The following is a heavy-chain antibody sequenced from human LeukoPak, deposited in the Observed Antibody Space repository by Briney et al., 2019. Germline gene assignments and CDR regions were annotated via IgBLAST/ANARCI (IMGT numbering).Heavy chain of an antibody. J-gene: IGHJ3*02. V-gene: IGHV3-7*01. D-gene: IGHD5/OR15-5a*01. CDR1: GFTFSRNW. Sequence: PGGSLRLSCAASGFTFSRNWMSWVRQAPGKGLEWVANIKQDGSEKYYVDSVKGRFTISRDNAKNSLYLQMNSLRAEDTAVYFCARDSNPNDGQVFYDAFDIWGQGTMVTVSS. CDR3: ARDSNPNDGQVFYDAFDI. CDR2: IKQDGSEK.